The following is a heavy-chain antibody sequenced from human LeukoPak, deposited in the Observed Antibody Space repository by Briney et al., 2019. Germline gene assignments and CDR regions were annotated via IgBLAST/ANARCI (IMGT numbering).Heavy chain of an antibody. CDR1: GFTFSDYA. CDR2: ISFTGDVT. J-gene: IGHJ4*02. D-gene: IGHD1-26*01. V-gene: IGHV3-23*01. Sequence: GESLRLSCVASGFTFSDYAMSWVRQAPGKGLEWVSAISFTGDVTNYADSVKGRFTISRDNSKNTLYLQMNGLRADDTAVYYCAKRSGGTYGYFDSWGQGTLVIVSS. CDR3: AKRSGGTYGYFDS.